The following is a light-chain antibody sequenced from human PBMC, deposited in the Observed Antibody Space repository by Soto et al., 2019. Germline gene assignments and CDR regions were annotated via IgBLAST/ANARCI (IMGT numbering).Light chain of an antibody. CDR2: GTS. CDR3: QQRST. Sequence: EIVLTQSPATLSLSPGERATFSCRASQSVSSYLAWYQQKPGQAPRLLIYGTSNRAAGIPARFSGSGSGTDFTRTISSPKPEDFAVYYCQQRSTFGQGTKLEIK. CDR1: QSVSSY. J-gene: IGKJ2*01. V-gene: IGKV3-11*01.